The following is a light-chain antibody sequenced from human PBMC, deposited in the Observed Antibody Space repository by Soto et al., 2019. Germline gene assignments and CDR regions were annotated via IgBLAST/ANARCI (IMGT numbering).Light chain of an antibody. CDR1: QDIDSW. Sequence: DIQMTQSPSSVCASVRDRVTLTCLASQDIDSWLAWYQQKPGKAPKFLIYAASSLQSGVPSRFSGSGSGTDFTFTISSLQPEDFATYYCQQGSTFPWTFGLGTKVDIK. CDR2: AAS. J-gene: IGKJ1*01. CDR3: QQGSTFPWT. V-gene: IGKV1-12*01.